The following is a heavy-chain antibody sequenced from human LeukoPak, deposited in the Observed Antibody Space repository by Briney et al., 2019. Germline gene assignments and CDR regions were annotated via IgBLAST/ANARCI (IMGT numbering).Heavy chain of an antibody. CDR2: VKQDGSEK. J-gene: IGHJ5*02. V-gene: IGHV3-7*01. CDR1: GFTFSSYW. D-gene: IGHD2-15*01. CDR3: ARDKYCSNSYCPASWFDP. Sequence: GGSLRLSCAASGFTFSSYWMSWVRQAPGKGLEWVAHVKQDGSEKHYVDSVKGRFTISRDNTENSLHLQMNSLRAEDTAVYYCARDKYCSNSYCPASWFDPWGQGTLVTVSS.